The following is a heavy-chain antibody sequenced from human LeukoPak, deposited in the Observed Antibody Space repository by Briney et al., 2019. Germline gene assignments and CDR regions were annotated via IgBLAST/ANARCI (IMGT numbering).Heavy chain of an antibody. Sequence: SETLSLTCTISGGSISGHYWSWIRQPPGKGLEWIAYIYYSGSTNYNPSLKSRVTISVDTSKNQFSLKLSSVTAADTAVYYCARLSETAKSGLCWYFDLWGRGALVTVSS. D-gene: IGHD5-18*01. V-gene: IGHV4-59*08. CDR1: GGSISGHY. CDR3: ARLSETAKSGLCWYFDL. CDR2: IYYSGST. J-gene: IGHJ2*01.